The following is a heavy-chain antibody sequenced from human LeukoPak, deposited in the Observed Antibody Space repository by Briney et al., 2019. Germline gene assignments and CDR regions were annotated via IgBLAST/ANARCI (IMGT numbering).Heavy chain of an antibody. CDR2: IRSKAYGGTT. D-gene: IGHD6-19*01. CDR1: GFTFGDYA. CDR3: AKEEWLGKMNYFDH. Sequence: GGSLRLSCTASGFTFGDYAMSWVRQAPGKGLEWVGFIRSKAYGGTTEYAASVKGRFTISRDDSKSIAYLQMNSLRAEDTAVYYCAKEEWLGKMNYFDHWGQGTLVTVSS. J-gene: IGHJ4*02. V-gene: IGHV3-49*04.